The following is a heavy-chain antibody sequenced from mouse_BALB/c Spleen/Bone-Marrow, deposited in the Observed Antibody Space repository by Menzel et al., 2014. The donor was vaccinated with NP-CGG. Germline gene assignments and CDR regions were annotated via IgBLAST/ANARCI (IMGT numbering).Heavy chain of an antibody. Sequence: EVKLQESGAELVKPGVSVKLSCTASGFNIKDTYMHWVKQRPEQGLEWIGRIDPVNGNTKYDPKFQGKATITADTSSNTAYLQLSSLTSEDTAVYYCATGFAYWGQGTLVTVSA. V-gene: IGHV14-3*02. CDR2: IDPVNGNT. CDR3: ATGFAY. CDR1: GFNIKDTY. J-gene: IGHJ3*01.